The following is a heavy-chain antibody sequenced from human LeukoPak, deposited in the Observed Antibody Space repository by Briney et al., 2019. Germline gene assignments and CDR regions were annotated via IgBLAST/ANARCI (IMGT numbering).Heavy chain of an antibody. D-gene: IGHD2-2*01. CDR2: ISYDGSNK. CDR1: GFTFSDYA. J-gene: IGHJ4*02. V-gene: IGHV3-30*04. Sequence: PGRSLRLSCAASGFTFSDYAMHWVRQAPGKGLEWVAVISYDGSNKYYADSVKGRFTISRDNAKNSLFLQMNSLRAEDTAVYYCAKAAINIPGVRVSFDYWGQGTLVTVSS. CDR3: AKAAINIPGVRVSFDY.